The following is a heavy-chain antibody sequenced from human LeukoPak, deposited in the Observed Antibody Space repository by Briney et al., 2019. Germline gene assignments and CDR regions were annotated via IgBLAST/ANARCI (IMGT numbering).Heavy chain of an antibody. CDR2: IRSNPHGGTT. J-gene: IGHJ4*02. D-gene: IGHD1-14*01. CDR3: TRAKPGLYGVFDY. Sequence: GRSLRLSCTTSGLTFGDYDMTWVRQAPGKGLEWVGFIRSNPHGGTTEYAASVEGRFTLSRDDSESIAYLQMDSLKTEDTAVYYCTRAKPGLYGVFDYWGQGTLVTVSS. CDR1: GLTFGDYD. V-gene: IGHV3-49*04.